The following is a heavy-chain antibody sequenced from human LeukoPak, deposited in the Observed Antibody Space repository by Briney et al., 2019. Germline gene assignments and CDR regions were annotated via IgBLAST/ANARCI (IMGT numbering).Heavy chain of an antibody. CDR1: GFTFSCYW. CDR2: ISGSGGST. CDR3: AKEVPIAVTGTFGY. D-gene: IGHD6-19*01. J-gene: IGHJ4*02. Sequence: GGSLRLSCAASGFTFSCYWMSRVRQAPGKGLEWVSAISGSGGSTYYAESVKGRFTNSRENSKNTLYLQMNSLRAEDTAVYYCAKEVPIAVTGTFGYWGQGTLVTVSS. V-gene: IGHV3-23*01.